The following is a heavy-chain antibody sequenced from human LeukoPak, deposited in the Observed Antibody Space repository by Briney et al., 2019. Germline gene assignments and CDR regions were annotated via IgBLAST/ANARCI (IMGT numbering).Heavy chain of an antibody. Sequence: PGGSLRLSCAASGFTFSSYGVHWVRQAPGKGLEWVAYIRYDGSNKYYADSVKGRFTISRDNSKNTLYLQMNSLRAEDTAVYYCASELLWFGELFYWGQGTLVTVSS. CDR2: IRYDGSNK. CDR3: ASELLWFGELFY. J-gene: IGHJ4*02. V-gene: IGHV3-30*02. CDR1: GFTFSSYG. D-gene: IGHD3-10*01.